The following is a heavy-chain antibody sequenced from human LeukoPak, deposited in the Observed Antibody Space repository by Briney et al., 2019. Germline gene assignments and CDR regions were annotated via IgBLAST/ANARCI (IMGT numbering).Heavy chain of an antibody. CDR1: GFTFSSYA. V-gene: IGHV3-23*01. Sequence: HPVGSLRLSCAASGFTFSSYAMSWVRQPPGKGLEWVSGISGSGDNTYYADSVKGRFTISRDNSKKTLYLHLNSLRVEDAAVYYCAKDGYSSIPGFHFEYWGQGTPVTVSS. J-gene: IGHJ4*02. D-gene: IGHD6-13*01. CDR2: ISGSGDNT. CDR3: AKDGYSSIPGFHFEY.